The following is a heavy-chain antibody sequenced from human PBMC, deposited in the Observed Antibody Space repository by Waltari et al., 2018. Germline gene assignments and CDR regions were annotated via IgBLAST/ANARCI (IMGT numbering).Heavy chain of an antibody. D-gene: IGHD7-27*01. CDR3: AREESGVLNAFDI. CDR1: GGSISSSSYY. J-gene: IGHJ3*02. V-gene: IGHV4-39*07. Sequence: QLQLQESGPGLVKPSETLSLTCTVSGGSISSSSYYWGWIRQPPGKGLEWIGSIYYSGSTYYNPFLKSRVTISVDTSKNQFSLKLSSVTAADTAVYYCAREESGVLNAFDIWGQGTMVTVSS. CDR2: IYYSGST.